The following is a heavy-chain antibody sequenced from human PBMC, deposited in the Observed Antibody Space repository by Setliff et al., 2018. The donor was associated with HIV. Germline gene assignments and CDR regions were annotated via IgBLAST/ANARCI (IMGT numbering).Heavy chain of an antibody. Sequence: GESLRLSCAASGFSFRSYAVSWVRQAPGKGLEWVSVISGSGDITYYRESVKGRFTVSRDNSNNTVCLQMNSLRAEDTAMYYCAKTQTVITVYGPFDSWGQGTPVT. CDR2: ISGSGDIT. CDR1: GFSFRSYA. D-gene: IGHD4-4*01. CDR3: AKTQTVITVYGPFDS. J-gene: IGHJ4*02. V-gene: IGHV3-23*01.